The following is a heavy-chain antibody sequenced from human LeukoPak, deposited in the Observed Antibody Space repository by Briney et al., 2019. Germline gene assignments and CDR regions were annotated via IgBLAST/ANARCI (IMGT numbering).Heavy chain of an antibody. Sequence: GGSLRPSCAASGFSFSNFGMHWVRQAPGKGLEWVAVISYDGSNKHYGESVKGRFTISRDNSKNTLYLQMNSLRAEDTAVYYCAKDRYSGSYLQTGPCAHWGQGILVTVSS. D-gene: IGHD1-26*01. J-gene: IGHJ4*02. CDR1: GFSFSNFG. CDR2: ISYDGSNK. CDR3: AKDRYSGSYLQTGPCAH. V-gene: IGHV3-30*18.